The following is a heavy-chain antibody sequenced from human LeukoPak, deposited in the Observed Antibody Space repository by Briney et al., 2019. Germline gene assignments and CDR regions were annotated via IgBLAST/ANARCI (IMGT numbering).Heavy chain of an antibody. CDR3: ARRDSGYDNRAFDI. CDR2: INSDGSST. Sequence: QPGGSLRLSCAASGFTFSSYWMHWVRQAPGKGLVWVSRINSDGSSTTYADSVKGRFTISRDNAKNTLYLQMNSLRAEDTAVYYCARRDSGYDNRAFDIWGQGTMVTVSS. CDR1: GFTFSSYW. J-gene: IGHJ3*02. V-gene: IGHV3-74*01. D-gene: IGHD5-12*01.